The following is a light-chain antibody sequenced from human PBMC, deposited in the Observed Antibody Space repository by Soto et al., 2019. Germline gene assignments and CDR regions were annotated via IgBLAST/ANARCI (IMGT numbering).Light chain of an antibody. CDR2: GAS. CDR3: QPYGSSPLT. CDR1: QSVRSSN. V-gene: IGKV3-20*01. Sequence: EIVLTQSPGTLSLSPGERATLSCRASQSVRSSNLAWYQQKPGQAPRLLINGASRATGIPDRFSGSGSGTDFTLTISRLEPEDFAVYYCQPYGSSPLTFGGGTKVEI. J-gene: IGKJ4*01.